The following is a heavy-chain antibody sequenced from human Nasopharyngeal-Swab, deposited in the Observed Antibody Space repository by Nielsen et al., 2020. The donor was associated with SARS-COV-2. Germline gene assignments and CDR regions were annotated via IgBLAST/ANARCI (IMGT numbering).Heavy chain of an antibody. CDR2: IKSKTDGGTT. CDR1: GFTFSNAW. Sequence: SCAASGFTFSNAWMSWVRQAPGKGLEWVGRIKSKTDGGTTDYAAPVKGRFTISRDDSKNTLYLQMNSLKTEDTAVYYCVSGVSDWSITIFGVVVSSFDYWGQGTLVTVSS. D-gene: IGHD3-3*01. V-gene: IGHV3-15*01. J-gene: IGHJ4*02. CDR3: VSGVSDWSITIFGVVVSSFDY.